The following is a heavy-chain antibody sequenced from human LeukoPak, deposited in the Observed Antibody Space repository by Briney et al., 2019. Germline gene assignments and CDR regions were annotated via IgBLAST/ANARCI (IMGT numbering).Heavy chain of an antibody. J-gene: IGHJ4*02. D-gene: IGHD5-12*01. Sequence: ASVKVSCKASGYTFTGYYIHWVRQAPGQGLEWMGWINPNSGGTNYAQKFQGRVTMTRDTSISTAYMELSRLRSDDTAVYYCARDLVLGYSGYDLIYWGQGTLVTVSS. V-gene: IGHV1-2*02. CDR1: GYTFTGYY. CDR3: ARDLVLGYSGYDLIY. CDR2: INPNSGGT.